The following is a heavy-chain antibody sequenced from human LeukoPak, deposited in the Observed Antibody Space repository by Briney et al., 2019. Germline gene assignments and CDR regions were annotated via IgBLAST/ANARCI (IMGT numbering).Heavy chain of an antibody. CDR1: GFTFSSYE. Sequence: GGSLRRSGAASGFTFSSYEMNWVRQAPGKGLEWVSYISSSSSTIYYADSVKGRFTISRDNAKNSLYLQMNSLRAEDTAVYYCARMGSSWPYYYYYGMDVWGQGTTVTVSS. CDR2: ISSSSSTI. V-gene: IGHV3-48*03. CDR3: ARMGSSWPYYYYYGMDV. D-gene: IGHD6-13*01. J-gene: IGHJ6*02.